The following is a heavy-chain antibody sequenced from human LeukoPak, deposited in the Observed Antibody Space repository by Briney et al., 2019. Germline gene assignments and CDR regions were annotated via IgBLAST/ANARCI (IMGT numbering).Heavy chain of an antibody. Sequence: AGRSLRLSCAASGFTLSRSGMHWVRQAPGKGLEWVAVIWYDGSTKYYADSVKGRFTISRDTSKNTLYLQMNSLRAEDTAVYYCARSLPDSSGYYYDYWGQGTLVTVSS. J-gene: IGHJ4*02. CDR1: GFTLSRSG. V-gene: IGHV3-33*01. CDR2: IWYDGSTK. D-gene: IGHD3-22*01. CDR3: ARSLPDSSGYYYDY.